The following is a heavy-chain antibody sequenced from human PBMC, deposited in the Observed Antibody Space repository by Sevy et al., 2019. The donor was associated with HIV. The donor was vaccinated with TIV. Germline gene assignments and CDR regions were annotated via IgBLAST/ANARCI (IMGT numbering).Heavy chain of an antibody. CDR3: AKVYKPTSSQYYFDY. CDR2: ISVGGGST. D-gene: IGHD1-20*01. Sequence: GGSLRLSCAASGFTFSLYAVTWVRQAPGKGLEWVSTISVGGGSTYYADSVKGRFTISRDNSKNTLYLKMHSLGAGDTAVYYCAKVYKPTSSQYYFDYWGQGTLVTVSS. J-gene: IGHJ4*02. CDR1: GFTFSLYA. V-gene: IGHV3-23*01.